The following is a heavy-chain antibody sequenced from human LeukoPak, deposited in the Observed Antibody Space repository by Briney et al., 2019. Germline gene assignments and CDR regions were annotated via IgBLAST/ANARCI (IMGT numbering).Heavy chain of an antibody. D-gene: IGHD2-21*01. CDR1: GFTFSSYA. Sequence: GGSLRLSCAASGFTFSSYAMSWVRQAPGKGLEWVSGIGFSGGSTYYADSVKGRFTISRDNSKNTLDLQMNSLRAEDTAVYYCAREVGIGAFDIWGQGTMVTVSS. CDR3: AREVGIGAFDI. CDR2: IGFSGGST. V-gene: IGHV3-23*01. J-gene: IGHJ3*02.